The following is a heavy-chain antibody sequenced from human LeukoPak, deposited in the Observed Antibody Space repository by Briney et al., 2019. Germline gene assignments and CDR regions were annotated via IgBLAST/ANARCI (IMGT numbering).Heavy chain of an antibody. D-gene: IGHD3-16*01. CDR1: GFTFSSYW. CDR3: ARASFGGAIDY. J-gene: IGHJ4*02. Sequence: GGSLRVSCAASGFTFSSYWMHWVRQAPGKGLVWVSRINSDGSSTSYADSVKGRFTISRDNAKNTLYLQMNSLRAEDTAVYYCARASFGGAIDYWGQGTLVTVSS. V-gene: IGHV3-74*01. CDR2: INSDGSST.